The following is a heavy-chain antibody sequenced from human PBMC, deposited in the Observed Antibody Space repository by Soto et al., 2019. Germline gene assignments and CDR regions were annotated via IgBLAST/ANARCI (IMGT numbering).Heavy chain of an antibody. Sequence: QVHLVQSGAEVKKPGASVKVSCKGSGYGFTTYGITWVRQAPGQGLEWMAWISAHNGNTNYAQKLQGRVTVTRETSTSTAYMELRSLRPDDTAVYYCARGRYGDYWGQGALVTVSS. CDR1: GYGFTTYG. CDR3: ARGRYGDY. CDR2: ISAHNGNT. V-gene: IGHV1-18*01. D-gene: IGHD1-1*01. J-gene: IGHJ4*02.